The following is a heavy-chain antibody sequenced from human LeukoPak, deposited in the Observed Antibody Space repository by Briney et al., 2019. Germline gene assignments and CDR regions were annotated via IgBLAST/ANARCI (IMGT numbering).Heavy chain of an antibody. CDR2: INPNSGGT. CDR3: ARLLNYGSGSYYDNWFDP. J-gene: IGHJ5*02. Sequence: ASVKVSCKASGYTFTGYYMHWVRQAPGQGLEWMGWINPNSGGTNYAQKFQGRVTMTRDTSISTAYMELSRPRSDDTAVYYCARLLNYGSGSYYDNWFDPWGQGTLVTVSS. D-gene: IGHD3-10*01. CDR1: GYTFTGYY. V-gene: IGHV1-2*02.